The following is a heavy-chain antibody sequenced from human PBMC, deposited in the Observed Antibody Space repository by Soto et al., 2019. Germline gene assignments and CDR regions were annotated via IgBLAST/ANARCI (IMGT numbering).Heavy chain of an antibody. CDR2: IVPIFGTA. Sequence: QVQLVQSGAEVKKPGSSVKVSCKASGGTFSSYAISWVRQAPGQGLEWMGGIVPIFGTANYAQKFQGRVTITANESTSTAYMEISSLISEDTAVYYCASGDGSGPPFDFWGQGTLVTGSS. J-gene: IGHJ4*02. CDR1: GGTFSSYA. CDR3: ASGDGSGPPFDF. V-gene: IGHV1-69*01. D-gene: IGHD3-22*01.